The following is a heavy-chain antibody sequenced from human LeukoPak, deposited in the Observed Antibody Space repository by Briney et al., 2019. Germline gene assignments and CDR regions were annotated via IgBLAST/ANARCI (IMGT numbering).Heavy chain of an antibody. D-gene: IGHD1-26*01. J-gene: IGHJ4*02. CDR3: ARVGIGSNLALYY. CDR2: IYSGGSR. CDR1: GFTVSSNY. Sequence: GGSLRLSCVASGFTVSSNYMSWVRQAPGKGLEWVSVIYSGGSRYYADSVKGRFTISRDNSKKTLYLQMNSLRAEDTAVYYCARVGIGSNLALYYWGQGTLVTVSS. V-gene: IGHV3-53*01.